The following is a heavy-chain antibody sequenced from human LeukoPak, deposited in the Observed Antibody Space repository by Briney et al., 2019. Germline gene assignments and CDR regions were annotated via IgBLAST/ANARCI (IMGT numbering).Heavy chain of an antibody. CDR3: ARAVAGSLYCFDY. D-gene: IGHD6-19*01. CDR2: IYYSGST. J-gene: IGHJ4*02. V-gene: IGHV4-59*08. CDR1: GGSISSYY. Sequence: SETLSLTCTVSGGSISSYYWSWIRQPPGKGLEWIGYIYYSGSTNYNPSLKSRVTISVDTSKNQFSLMLSSVTAADTAVYYCARAVAGSLYCFDYWGQGTLVTVSS.